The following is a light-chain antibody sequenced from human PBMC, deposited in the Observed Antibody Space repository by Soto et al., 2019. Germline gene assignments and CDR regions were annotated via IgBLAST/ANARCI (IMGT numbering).Light chain of an antibody. Sequence: EIVLTHSPGTLSLSPLEIATLSCSSSQSVSNNYLSWYQQKPGQAPRLLIYGASNRATGIPDRFSGSGSGTDFTLTISSLQPDDCGLYYCQQYDVYSPFGQGTKVDI. CDR3: QQYDVYSP. J-gene: IGKJ1*01. V-gene: IGKV3-20*01. CDR1: QSVSNNY. CDR2: GAS.